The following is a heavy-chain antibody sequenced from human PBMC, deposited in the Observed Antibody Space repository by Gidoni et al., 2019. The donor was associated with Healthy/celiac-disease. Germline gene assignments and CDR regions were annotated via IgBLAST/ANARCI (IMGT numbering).Heavy chain of an antibody. CDR2: ISYDGSNK. J-gene: IGHJ4*02. D-gene: IGHD1-26*01. CDR3: ARDPGEPPVCDY. CDR1: GFTFSSYA. Sequence: QVQLVESGGGVVQTGRSLRLSCAASGFTFSSYAMHWVRQAPGKGLEGVAVISYDGSNKYYSDSVKGRFTISRDNSKNTLYLQMNSLRAEDTAVYYCARDPGEPPVCDYWGQGTLVTVSS. V-gene: IGHV3-30-3*01.